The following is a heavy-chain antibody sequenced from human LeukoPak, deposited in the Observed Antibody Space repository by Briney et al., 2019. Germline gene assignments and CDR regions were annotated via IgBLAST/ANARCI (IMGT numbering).Heavy chain of an antibody. V-gene: IGHV1-69*04. Sequence: ASVKVSCKASGGTFISYAISWVRQAPGQGLEWMGRIIPILGIANYAQKFQGRVTITADKSTSTAYMELSSLRSEDTAVYYCASLSYYYDSSGYPAGHFDYWGQGTLVTVSS. J-gene: IGHJ4*02. CDR2: IIPILGIA. CDR3: ASLSYYYDSSGYPAGHFDY. D-gene: IGHD3-22*01. CDR1: GGTFISYA.